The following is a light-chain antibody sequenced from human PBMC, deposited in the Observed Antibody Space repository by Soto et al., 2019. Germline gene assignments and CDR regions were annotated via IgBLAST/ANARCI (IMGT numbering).Light chain of an antibody. J-gene: IGKJ1*01. V-gene: IGKV3-20*01. CDR3: QQYGSSPPQT. Sequence: EIVLTQSPGTLSLSRGERATLSCRDSQSVSSSYLAWYQQKPGQAPRLLIYGASSRATGIPDRFSGSGSGTDFTLTISRLEPEDFAVYYCQQYGSSPPQTFGQGTKV. CDR1: QSVSSSY. CDR2: GAS.